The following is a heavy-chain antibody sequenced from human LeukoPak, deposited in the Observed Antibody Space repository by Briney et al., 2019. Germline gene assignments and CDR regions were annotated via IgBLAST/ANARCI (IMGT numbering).Heavy chain of an antibody. CDR1: GGSISSYY. D-gene: IGHD3-3*01. Sequence: SETLSLTCTVSGGSISSYYWSWIRQPPGKGLEWMGYIYDSGSTNYNPSLKSRVTISVDTSKNQFSLKLSSVTAADTAVYYCARGGGITIFGVVPDYWGQGTLVTVSS. CDR2: IYDSGST. J-gene: IGHJ4*02. CDR3: ARGGGITIFGVVPDY. V-gene: IGHV4-59*01.